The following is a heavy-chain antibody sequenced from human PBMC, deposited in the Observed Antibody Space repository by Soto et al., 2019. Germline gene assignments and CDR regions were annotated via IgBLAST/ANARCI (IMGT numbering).Heavy chain of an antibody. CDR2: ISAYNGNT. D-gene: IGHD3-3*01. CDR1: GYTFTSYG. V-gene: IGHV1-18*01. J-gene: IGHJ6*02. Sequence: ASVKVSCKASGYTFTSYGISWVRQAPGQGLEWMGWISAYNGNTNYAQKLQGRVTMTTDTSTSTAYMELRSLRSDDTAVYYCARVGGEWLSDFYYYYYYGMDVWGQGTTGTVSS. CDR3: ARVGGEWLSDFYYYYYYGMDV.